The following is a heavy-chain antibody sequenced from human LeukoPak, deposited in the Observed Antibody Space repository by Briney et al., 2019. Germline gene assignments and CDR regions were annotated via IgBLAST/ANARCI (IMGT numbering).Heavy chain of an antibody. CDR2: IVVGSGNT. D-gene: IGHD5-18*01. Sequence: SVKVSCKASGYTFTNYYIHWVRQARGQRLEWIGWIVVGSGNTNYAQKFQERVTITRDMSTSTAYMELSSLRSEDTAVYYCAAIHPTDVDTAMVGNYWGQGTLVTVSS. CDR3: AAIHPTDVDTAMVGNY. V-gene: IGHV1-58*02. J-gene: IGHJ4*02. CDR1: GYTFTNYY.